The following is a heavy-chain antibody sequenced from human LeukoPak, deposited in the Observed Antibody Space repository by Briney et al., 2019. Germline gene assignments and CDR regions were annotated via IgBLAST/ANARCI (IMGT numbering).Heavy chain of an antibody. CDR1: GFTFTDYS. V-gene: IGHV3-21*01. Sequence: GGSLRLSCAASGFTFTDYSMTWVRQAPGKGLEWVSSISTVSTYKFYSDSVKGRFTISRDNAKNILYLQMSSLSAEDTAVYYCARDSVTRGAFDIWGQGTMVTVSS. CDR2: ISTVSTYK. CDR3: ARDSVTRGAFDI. J-gene: IGHJ3*02. D-gene: IGHD4-17*01.